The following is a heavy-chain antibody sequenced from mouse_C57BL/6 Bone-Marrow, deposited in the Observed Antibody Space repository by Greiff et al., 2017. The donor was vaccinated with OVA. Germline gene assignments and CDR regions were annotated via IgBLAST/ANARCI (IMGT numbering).Heavy chain of an antibody. CDR1: GFTFSSYA. CDR3: ARDGGYYGYFDY. Sequence: EVKLMESGGGLVKPGGSLKLSCAASGFTFSSYAMSWVRQTPEKRLEWVATISDGGSYTYYPDNVKGRFTISSDNAKNNLYLQMSHLKSEDTAMYYCARDGGYYGYFDYWGQGTTLTVSS. D-gene: IGHD1-1*01. V-gene: IGHV5-4*01. CDR2: ISDGGSYT. J-gene: IGHJ2*01.